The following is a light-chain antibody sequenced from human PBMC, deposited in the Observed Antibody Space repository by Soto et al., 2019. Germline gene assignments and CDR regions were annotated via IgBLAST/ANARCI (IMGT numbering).Light chain of an antibody. CDR3: QQYGSSLT. Sequence: EIVLTQSPGTLSLSPGERVTLSCRASQTLIRSDLAWYQQKPGQAPRLLIYGASSRTTGLPDRFSGSGSGTDFTLTISRLEPEDFAVYNCQQYGSSLTFGQGTRLDFK. CDR2: GAS. CDR1: QTLIRSD. V-gene: IGKV3-20*01. J-gene: IGKJ5*01.